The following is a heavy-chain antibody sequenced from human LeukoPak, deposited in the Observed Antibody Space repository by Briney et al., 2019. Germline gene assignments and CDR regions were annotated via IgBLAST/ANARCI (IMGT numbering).Heavy chain of an antibody. V-gene: IGHV3-74*01. J-gene: IGHJ6*02. D-gene: IGHD3-10*01. CDR1: GFTFSSNW. Sequence: GGSLRLSCAASGFTFSSNWMHWVRQGPGKGLVWVSRINSDGSGTSYADSVKGRFTISRDNSKNTLYLQMNSLRAEDTAVYYCARRPGGSYYYYGMDVWGQGTTVTVSS. CDR2: INSDGSGT. CDR3: ARRPGGSYYYYGMDV.